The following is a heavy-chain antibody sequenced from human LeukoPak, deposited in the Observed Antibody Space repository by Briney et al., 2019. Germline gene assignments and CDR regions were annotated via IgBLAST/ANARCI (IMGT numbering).Heavy chain of an antibody. D-gene: IGHD2-15*01. CDR1: GYTFTSYG. J-gene: IGHJ5*02. Sequence: ASVKVSCKASGYTFTSYGISWVRQAPGQGLEWMGWINPNSGGTNYAQKFQGRVTMTRDTSISTAYMELSRLRSDDTAVYYCARELVVVAATSFDPWGQGTLVTVSS. V-gene: IGHV1-2*02. CDR2: INPNSGGT. CDR3: ARELVVVAATSFDP.